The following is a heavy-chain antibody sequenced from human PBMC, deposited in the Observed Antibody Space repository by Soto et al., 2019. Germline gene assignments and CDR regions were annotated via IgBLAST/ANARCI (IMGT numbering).Heavy chain of an antibody. Sequence: GGSLILSCAASGFTFSSYAMSWVRQAPGKGLVWVSHINSDGTTTTYADSVKGRFTISRDNAKNTVHLQMNSLRAEDTAVYYCATDGSYAQHVWGQGTTVTVSS. CDR2: INSDGTTT. V-gene: IGHV3-74*01. D-gene: IGHD2-2*01. CDR3: ATDGSYAQHV. CDR1: GFTFSSYA. J-gene: IGHJ6*02.